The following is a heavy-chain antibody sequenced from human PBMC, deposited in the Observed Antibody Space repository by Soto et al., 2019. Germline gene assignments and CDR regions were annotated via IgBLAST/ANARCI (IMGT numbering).Heavy chain of an antibody. CDR2: ISYDGDNQ. CDR3: VSPHSDSSNAFNL. D-gene: IGHD3-22*01. V-gene: IGHV3-30-3*01. J-gene: IGHJ5*02. CDR1: GFSFSHYA. Sequence: GGSLRLSCAASGFSFSHYAMHWVRQPPGKGLEWVALISYDGDNQYFTDSVRGRFTISRDNSKTTVYLEMNSLRLDDTATYYCVSPHSDSSNAFNLWGQGTLVTVSS.